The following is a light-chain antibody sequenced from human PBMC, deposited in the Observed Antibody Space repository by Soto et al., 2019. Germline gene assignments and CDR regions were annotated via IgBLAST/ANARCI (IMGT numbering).Light chain of an antibody. CDR2: AAS. CDR3: QQSDSFPPWT. J-gene: IGKJ1*01. CDR1: QSITNY. Sequence: DIQMTQSPSSLSASVGDRVAITCRASQSITNYLNWYQQKPGKAPKLLIYAASNLQTGVTSRFSGIGSGTDFTLTINSLQPEDFATYFYQQSDSFPPWTFGQGTKVEVK. V-gene: IGKV1-39*01.